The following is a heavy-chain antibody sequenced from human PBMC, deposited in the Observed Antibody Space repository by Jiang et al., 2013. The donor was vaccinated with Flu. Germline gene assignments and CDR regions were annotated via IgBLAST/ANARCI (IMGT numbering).Heavy chain of an antibody. CDR3: ARCYYGSGSYYYYYYYMDV. J-gene: IGHJ6*03. CDR2: IPIFGTA. V-gene: IGHV1-69*06. D-gene: IGHD3-10*01. Sequence: IPIFGTANYAQKFQGRVTITADKSTSTAYMELSSLRSEDTAVYYCARCYYGSGSYYYYYYYMDVWGKGTTVTVSS.